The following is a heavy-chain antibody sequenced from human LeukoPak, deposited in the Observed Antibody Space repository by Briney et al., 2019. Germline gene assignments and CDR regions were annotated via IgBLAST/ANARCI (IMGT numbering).Heavy chain of an antibody. CDR3: ARPSSGYSYGYDFDY. D-gene: IGHD5-18*01. CDR1: GFTFSSYG. CDR2: ISYDGSNK. J-gene: IGHJ4*02. V-gene: IGHV3-30*03. Sequence: GGSLRLSCAASGFTFSSYGMHWVRQAPGKGLEWVAVISYDGSNKYYADSVKGRFTISRDNSKNTPYLQMNSLRAEDTAVYYCARPSSGYSYGYDFDYWGQGTLVTVSS.